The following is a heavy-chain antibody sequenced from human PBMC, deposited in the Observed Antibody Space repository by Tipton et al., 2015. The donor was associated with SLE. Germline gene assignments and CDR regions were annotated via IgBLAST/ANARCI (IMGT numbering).Heavy chain of an antibody. CDR3: ARWGTSGYADDAFDI. Sequence: QSGAEVKKPGASVKVSCKASGYTFTSYAMHWVRQAPGQRLEWMGWINAGNGNTKYSQKFQGRVTITRDTSASTAYMELSSLRSEDAAVYYCARWGTSGYADDAFDIWGQGTMVTVSS. J-gene: IGHJ3*02. CDR2: INAGNGNT. CDR1: GYTFTSYA. V-gene: IGHV1-3*01. D-gene: IGHD5-12*01.